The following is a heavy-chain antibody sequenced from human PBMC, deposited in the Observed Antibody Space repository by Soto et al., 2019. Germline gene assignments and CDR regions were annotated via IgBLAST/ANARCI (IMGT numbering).Heavy chain of an antibody. J-gene: IGHJ4*02. CDR3: AKPLHYYDSSGLFDY. D-gene: IGHD3-22*01. Sequence: PGGSLRLSCAASGFTFSSYGMHWVRQAPGKGLEWVAVISYDGSNKYYADSVKGRFTISRDNSKNTLYLQMNSLRAEDTAVYYCAKPLHYYDSSGLFDYWGQGTLVTVSS. CDR2: ISYDGSNK. CDR1: GFTFSSYG. V-gene: IGHV3-30*18.